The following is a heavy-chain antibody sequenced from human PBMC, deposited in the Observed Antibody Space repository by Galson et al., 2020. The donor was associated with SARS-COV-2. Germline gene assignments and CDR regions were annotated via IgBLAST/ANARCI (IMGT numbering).Heavy chain of an antibody. CDR2: IYTGVNT. CDR1: GGSISSGSSY. D-gene: IGHD2-8*02. V-gene: IGHV4-61*02. CDR3: ARGLDGTGRFNGWDY. Sequence: SETLSLTCTVSGGSISSGSSYWSWIRQPAGKGLEWIGRIYTGVNTNYNPSLKSRVTISVDTSKNQFSLKLSSVTAADTAVYYCARGLDGTGRFNGWDYWGQGTLVTVSS. J-gene: IGHJ4*02.